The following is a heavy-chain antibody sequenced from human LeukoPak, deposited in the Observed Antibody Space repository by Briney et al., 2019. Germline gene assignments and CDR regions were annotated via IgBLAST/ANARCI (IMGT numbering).Heavy chain of an antibody. J-gene: IGHJ3*02. V-gene: IGHV3-9*01. Sequence: PGGSLRLSCAASGLTFDVYAMHWVRQAPGKGLEWVSGISWNSGTIGYTDSVKGRFTISRDNAKNSLYLQMNSLRAEDTALYYCAKGMAAAGTDAFDIWGQGTMVTVSS. CDR3: AKGMAAAGTDAFDI. CDR2: ISWNSGTI. D-gene: IGHD6-13*01. CDR1: GLTFDVYA.